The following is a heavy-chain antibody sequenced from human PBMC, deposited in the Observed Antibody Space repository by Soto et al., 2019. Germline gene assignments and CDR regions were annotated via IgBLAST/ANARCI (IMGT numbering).Heavy chain of an antibody. CDR2: VIGSGGST. J-gene: IGHJ4*02. CDR3: AKSACGQCNLSSSSEFDY. CDR1: GFTFSSYA. D-gene: IGHD2-21*01. V-gene: IGHV3-23*01. Sequence: EVQLLESGGGLVQPGGSLRLSCAASGFTFSSYAMSWVRQAPGKGLEWVSAVIGSGGSTYYADSVKGRFTISRDNSKNTLYLQMNSLRAEDTAVYYCAKSACGQCNLSSSSEFDYWGKGTLVTASS.